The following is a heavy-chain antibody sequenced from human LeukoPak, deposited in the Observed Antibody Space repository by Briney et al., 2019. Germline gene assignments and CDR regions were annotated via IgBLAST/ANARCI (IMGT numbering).Heavy chain of an antibody. J-gene: IGHJ5*02. Sequence: GGSLRLSCAASGFTFSTYWMHWVRQAPGKGLVWVSAIDSDKSNTSYAESVKGRFTISRDNAKNSLYLQMNSLRAEDTALYYCAKDMGYDFRGWFDPWGQGTLVTVSS. D-gene: IGHD3-3*01. CDR3: AKDMGYDFRGWFDP. CDR1: GFTFSTYW. V-gene: IGHV3-74*01. CDR2: IDSDKSNT.